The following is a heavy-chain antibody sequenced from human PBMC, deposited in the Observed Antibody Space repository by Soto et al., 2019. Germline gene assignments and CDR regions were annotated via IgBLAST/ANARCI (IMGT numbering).Heavy chain of an antibody. V-gene: IGHV6-1*01. CDR1: ADSVASDSAA. CDR3: ARDYYYGMDV. CDR2: TYYRSEWYN. Sequence: QALSLTCAISADSVASDSAAWNWIRQSPSRGLEWLGRTYYRSEWYNDYAVSMKSRIVITPDTSKNQFSLQLNSVTPEDTAVYFCARDYYYGMDVWGQGTTVTVSS. J-gene: IGHJ6*02.